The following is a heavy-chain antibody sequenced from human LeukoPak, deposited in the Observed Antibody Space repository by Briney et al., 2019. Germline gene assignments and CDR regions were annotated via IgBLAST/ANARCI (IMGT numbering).Heavy chain of an antibody. J-gene: IGHJ4*02. D-gene: IGHD3-3*01. V-gene: IGHV4-4*09. CDR2: IYTSGST. CDR1: GGSTSSYY. CDR3: ARGSTIFGVVYYFDY. Sequence: SETLSLTCTVSGGSTSSYYWSWIRQPPGKGLEWIGYIYTSGSTNYNPSLKSRVTISVDTSKNQFSLKLSSVTAADTAVYYCARGSTIFGVVYYFDYWGQGTLVTVSS.